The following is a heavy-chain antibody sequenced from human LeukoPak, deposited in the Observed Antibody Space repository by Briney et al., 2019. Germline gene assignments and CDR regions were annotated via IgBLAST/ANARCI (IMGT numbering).Heavy chain of an antibody. CDR2: ISSYI. CDR1: GFTFSSHG. Sequence: PGRSLRLSCAASGFTFSSHGMNWVRQAPGKGLEWVSSISSYIYYADSVKGRFTISRDNAKNSLYLQMNSLRAEDTAVYYCARAYDFWSGYYLDYWGQGTLVTVSS. D-gene: IGHD3-3*01. J-gene: IGHJ4*02. V-gene: IGHV3-21*01. CDR3: ARAYDFWSGYYLDY.